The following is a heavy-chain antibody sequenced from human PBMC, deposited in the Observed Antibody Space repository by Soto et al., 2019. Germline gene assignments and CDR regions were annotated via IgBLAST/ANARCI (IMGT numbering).Heavy chain of an antibody. Sequence: GGSLRLSCAASGFTFSSYAMSWVRQAPGKGLEWVSAISGSGGSTYYADSVKGRFTISRDNSKNTLYLQMNSLRAEDTAVYYCAKDHKPDYGFAFIGPNNWFDPWGQGTLVTVSS. J-gene: IGHJ5*02. CDR2: ISGSGGST. D-gene: IGHD4-17*01. CDR1: GFTFSSYA. V-gene: IGHV3-23*01. CDR3: AKDHKPDYGFAFIGPNNWFDP.